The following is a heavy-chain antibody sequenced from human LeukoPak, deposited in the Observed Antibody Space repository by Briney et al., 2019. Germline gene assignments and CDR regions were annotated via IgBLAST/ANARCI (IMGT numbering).Heavy chain of an antibody. CDR2: INHSGST. CDR1: GGSFSGYY. J-gene: IGHJ4*02. Sequence: ASETLSLTCAVYGGSFSGYYWSWIRQPPGKGLEWIGEINHSGSTNYNPSLKSRATISVDTSKNQFSLKLSSVTAADTAVYYCAISSYCGGDCYSDYWGQGTLVTVSS. V-gene: IGHV4-34*01. D-gene: IGHD2-21*02. CDR3: AISSYCGGDCYSDY.